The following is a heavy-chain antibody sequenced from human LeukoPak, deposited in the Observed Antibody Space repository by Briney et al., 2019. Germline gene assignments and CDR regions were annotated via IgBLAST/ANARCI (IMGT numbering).Heavy chain of an antibody. D-gene: IGHD6-19*01. Sequence: GSLRLSCAASGFTFSSYWMHWVRQAPGKGLVWVSRINSGGSSTSYADSVKGRFTISRDNAKNTLYLQMNSLRAEDTAVYYCASDLAVAGTGSFWGQGTLVTVSS. V-gene: IGHV3-74*01. CDR2: INSGGSST. CDR3: ASDLAVAGTGSF. J-gene: IGHJ4*02. CDR1: GFTFSSYW.